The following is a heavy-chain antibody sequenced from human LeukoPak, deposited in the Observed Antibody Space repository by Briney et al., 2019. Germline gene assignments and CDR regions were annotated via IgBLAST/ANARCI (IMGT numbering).Heavy chain of an antibody. Sequence: GASVNVSCKASGYSFTSFDNNWVRRPTGQGREWMGLMNPNRGSAGYAQKFQGRVIMNGNNSISTAYIELSGLRSDDTAVYYCARETTVSTILDLWGRGTLVTVSS. CDR3: ARETTVSTILDL. V-gene: IGHV1-8*02. CDR1: GYSFTSFD. J-gene: IGHJ2*01. CDR2: MNPNRGSA. D-gene: IGHD5/OR15-5a*01.